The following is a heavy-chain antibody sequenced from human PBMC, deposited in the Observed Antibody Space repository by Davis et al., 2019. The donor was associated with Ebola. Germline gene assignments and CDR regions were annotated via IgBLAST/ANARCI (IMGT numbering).Heavy chain of an antibody. CDR3: ARPILHGMDV. CDR2: INHSGST. CDR1: GGSFSGYY. J-gene: IGHJ6*02. V-gene: IGHV4-34*01. Sequence: SETLSLTCAAYGGSFSGYYWSWIRQPPGEGLEWIGEINHSGSTNYNPSLKSRVTISVDTSKNQFSLKLSSVTAADTAVYYCARPILHGMDVWGQGTTVTVSS.